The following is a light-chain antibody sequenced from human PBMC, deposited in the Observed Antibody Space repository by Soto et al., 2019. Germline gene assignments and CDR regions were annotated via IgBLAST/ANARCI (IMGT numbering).Light chain of an antibody. J-gene: IGLJ1*01. CDR2: EGS. V-gene: IGLV2-23*01. CDR1: SSDVGSYNL. Sequence: QSALTQPASVSGSPGQSITISCTGTSSDVGSYNLVSWYQQHPGKAPKLMIYEGSKRPSGVSNRFSGSKSGNTASLTISGLQAEDEADYYCCSYAGSSTPFVCGTGTKLTVL. CDR3: CSYAGSSTPFV.